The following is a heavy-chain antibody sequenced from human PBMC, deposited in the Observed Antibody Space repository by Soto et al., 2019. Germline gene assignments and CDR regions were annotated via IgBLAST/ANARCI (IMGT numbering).Heavy chain of an antibody. Sequence: EVQLVESGGGLVQPGGSLRLSCAASGFTVSRNDMSWVRQAPGKGLEWVSVIYSGDSTYYADSVKGRFTISRDNSKNAXYXXMHSLSAEDTAVYYCARDRVVVTAIRARRSWSFDLWGRGTLVTVSS. CDR2: IYSGDST. J-gene: IGHJ2*01. CDR3: ARDRVVVTAIRARRSWSFDL. CDR1: GFTVSRND. D-gene: IGHD2-21*02. V-gene: IGHV3-66*01.